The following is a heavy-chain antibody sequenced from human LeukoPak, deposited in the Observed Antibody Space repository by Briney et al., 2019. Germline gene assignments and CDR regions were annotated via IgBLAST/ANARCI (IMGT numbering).Heavy chain of an antibody. CDR2: IYYSGST. CDR3: ARDGGGKAPNDY. V-gene: IGHV4-39*07. CDR1: GGSISSSSYY. D-gene: IGHD4-23*01. Sequence: SETLSLTCTVSGGSISSSSYYWGWIRQPPGKGLEWIGSIYYSGSTYYNPSLKSRVTISVDTSKNQFSLKLSSVTAADTAVYYCARDGGGKAPNDYWGQGTLVTVSS. J-gene: IGHJ4*02.